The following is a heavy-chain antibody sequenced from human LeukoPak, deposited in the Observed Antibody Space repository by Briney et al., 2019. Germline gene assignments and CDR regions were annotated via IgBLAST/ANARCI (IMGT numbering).Heavy chain of an antibody. D-gene: IGHD3-10*01. CDR2: IYSGGST. Sequence: TGGSLRLSCAASGFTVSSNYMSWVPQAPGKGLEWVSVIYSGGSTYYADSVKGRFTISRHNSKNTLYLQMNSLRAEDTAVYYCARGAGGDFDYWGQGALVTVSS. V-gene: IGHV3-53*04. J-gene: IGHJ4*02. CDR3: ARGAGGDFDY. CDR1: GFTVSSNY.